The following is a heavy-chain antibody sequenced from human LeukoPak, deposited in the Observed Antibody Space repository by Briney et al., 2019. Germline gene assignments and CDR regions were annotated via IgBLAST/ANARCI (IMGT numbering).Heavy chain of an antibody. Sequence: GGSLRLSCVASKFTFGNYGMHWVRQAPGKGLEWVAVISYDGSNKYYADSVKGRFTISRDNSKNTLYLQMNSLRGEDTAVYYCARDLSPSYDFWSGRLDFWGQGTLVTVSS. CDR3: ARDLSPSYDFWSGRLDF. D-gene: IGHD3-3*01. CDR1: KFTFGNYG. V-gene: IGHV3-30*19. J-gene: IGHJ4*02. CDR2: ISYDGSNK.